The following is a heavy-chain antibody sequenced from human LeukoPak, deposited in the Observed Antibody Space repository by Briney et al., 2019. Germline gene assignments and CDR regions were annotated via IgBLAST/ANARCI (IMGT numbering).Heavy chain of an antibody. D-gene: IGHD6-6*01. CDR3: ARDEYSSSSFDY. V-gene: IGHV4-4*07. CDR1: GGSISSYY. Sequence: SETLSLTCTVSGGSISSYYWSWLRQPAGRGLEWIGRIYTSGSTNYNPSLKSRVTMSVDTAKTQFSLKLSSVTAADTAVYYCARDEYSSSSFDYWGQGTLVTVSS. J-gene: IGHJ4*02. CDR2: IYTSGST.